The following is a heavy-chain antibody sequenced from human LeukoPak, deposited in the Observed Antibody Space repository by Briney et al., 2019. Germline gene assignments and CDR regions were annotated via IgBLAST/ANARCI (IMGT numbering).Heavy chain of an antibody. Sequence: NPGGSLRLPCAASGFTFSSYNMNWVRQAPGKGLEWVSSISSSSSYINYADSVKGRFTISGDNAKNSLYLQMNSLRAEDTAVYYCARDVTHCGGDCYSGDYWGQGTLVTVSS. CDR1: GFTFSSYN. V-gene: IGHV3-21*01. CDR2: ISSSSSYI. CDR3: ARDVTHCGGDCYSGDY. D-gene: IGHD2-21*02. J-gene: IGHJ4*02.